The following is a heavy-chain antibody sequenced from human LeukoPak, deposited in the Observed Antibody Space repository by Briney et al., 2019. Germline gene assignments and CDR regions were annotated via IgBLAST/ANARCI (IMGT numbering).Heavy chain of an antibody. J-gene: IGHJ6*03. D-gene: IGHD3-9*01. CDR1: GYTFTSYG. CDR2: ISAYNGNT. V-gene: IGHV1-18*01. CDR3: ARQLPVLRYFDWLPYYYYYMDV. Sequence: ASVKVSCKASGYTFTSYGISWVRQAPGQGLEWTGWISAYNGNTNYAQKLQGRVTMTTDTSTSTAYMELRSLRSDDTAVYYCARQLPVLRYFDWLPYYYYYMDVWGKGTTVTVSS.